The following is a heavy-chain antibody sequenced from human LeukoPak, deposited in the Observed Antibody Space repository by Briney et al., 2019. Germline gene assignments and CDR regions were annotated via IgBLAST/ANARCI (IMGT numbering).Heavy chain of an antibody. CDR2: MSGSSSYI. Sequence: GGSLRLSCAASGFTFSSYSMNWVRQAPGKGLEWVSSMSGSSSYIYYAGSVKGRFTISRDNAKNSLYLQMNSLTAEDTAVYYCARELRAGYCTNGVCHTPFDYWGQGTLVTVSS. D-gene: IGHD2-8*01. J-gene: IGHJ4*02. CDR1: GFTFSSYS. CDR3: ARELRAGYCTNGVCHTPFDY. V-gene: IGHV3-21*01.